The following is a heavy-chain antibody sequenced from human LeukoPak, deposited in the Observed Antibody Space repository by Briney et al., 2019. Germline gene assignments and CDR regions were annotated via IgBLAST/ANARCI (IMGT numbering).Heavy chain of an antibody. CDR2: ISGDGGST. Sequence: GGPLRLSCAASGFTFDEYAMQWVRQAPRKGLEWVSRISGDGGSTYYADSVKGRFTISRDKSKNSLYLQMNSLRTEDTALYYCAKARRKRNMVESFDYWGQGTLVTVSS. CDR3: AKARRKRNMVESFDY. V-gene: IGHV3-43*02. J-gene: IGHJ4*02. CDR1: GFTFDEYA. D-gene: IGHD4/OR15-4a*01.